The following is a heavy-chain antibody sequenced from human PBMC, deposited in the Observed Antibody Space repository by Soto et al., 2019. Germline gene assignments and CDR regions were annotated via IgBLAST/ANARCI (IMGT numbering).Heavy chain of an antibody. V-gene: IGHV4-38-2*01. D-gene: IGHD2-15*01. J-gene: IGHJ3*02. Sequence: PSETLSLTCAVSASSISSAYFWGWIRQPPGKGLEWIATTFHTGGTYYNPSLKSRVTISVDTSNNQFSLRLNSVTAADTALYFCARTWLAGGTPADAFDIWGQGTMVTVSS. CDR1: ASSISSAYF. CDR2: TFHTGGT. CDR3: ARTWLAGGTPADAFDI.